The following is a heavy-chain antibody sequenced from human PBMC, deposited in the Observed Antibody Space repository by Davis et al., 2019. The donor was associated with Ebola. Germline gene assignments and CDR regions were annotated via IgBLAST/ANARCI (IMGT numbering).Heavy chain of an antibody. J-gene: IGHJ4*02. V-gene: IGHV3-21*01. CDR2: INSTGSYI. D-gene: IGHD1-14*01. Sequence: GGSLRLSCAASGFTFSNYNLNWVRQTPEKGLEWVSSINSTGSYIYYADSLRGRFTISRDDAEKSIYLHMKSLRAEDTGLYYCARFDHSFDLWGQGALVTVPS. CDR1: GFTFSNYN. CDR3: ARFDHSFDL.